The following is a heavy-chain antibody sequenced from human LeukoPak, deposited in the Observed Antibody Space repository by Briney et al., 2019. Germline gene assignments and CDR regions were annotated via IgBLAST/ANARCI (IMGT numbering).Heavy chain of an antibody. J-gene: IGHJ6*03. CDR1: GFTFSSYA. D-gene: IGHD6-13*01. CDR3: AKTRPPAAADAYYYYYYYMDV. V-gene: IGHV3-30-3*02. CDR2: ISYDGSNK. Sequence: GGSLRLSCAASGFTFSSYAMHWIRQAPGKGLEWVAVISYDGSNKYYANSVKGRFTISRDNSKNTLYLQMNSLRAEDTAVYYCAKTRPPAAADAYYYYYYYMDVWGKGTTVTVSS.